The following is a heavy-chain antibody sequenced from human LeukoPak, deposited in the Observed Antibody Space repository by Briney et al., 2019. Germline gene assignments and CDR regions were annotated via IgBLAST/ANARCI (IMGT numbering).Heavy chain of an antibody. CDR3: ARGFEVLTGYFYYYDY. D-gene: IGHD3-9*01. Sequence: PSETLSLTCIVSGGAISSYYWSWIRQPPGKGLEWLGYIYYSGSTNYNPSPKSRVTISVDASKKQFSLRLSSVTAADTAVYYCARGFEVLTGYFYYYDYWGQGTLVTVSS. CDR2: IYYSGST. J-gene: IGHJ4*02. CDR1: GGAISSYY. V-gene: IGHV4-59*01.